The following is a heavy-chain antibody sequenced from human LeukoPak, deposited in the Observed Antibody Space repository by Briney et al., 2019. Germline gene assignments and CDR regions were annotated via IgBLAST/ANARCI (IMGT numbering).Heavy chain of an antibody. CDR3: ARDPKDYGSGSYYTGAFDI. Sequence: GGSLRLSCAASGFTFSSYGMHWVRQAPGKGLEWVAVIWYDGSNKYYADSVKGRFTISRDNSKNTLYLQMNSLRAEDTAVYYCARDPKDYGSGSYYTGAFDIWGQGTMVTVSS. CDR1: GFTFSSYG. V-gene: IGHV3-33*01. J-gene: IGHJ3*02. D-gene: IGHD3-10*01. CDR2: IWYDGSNK.